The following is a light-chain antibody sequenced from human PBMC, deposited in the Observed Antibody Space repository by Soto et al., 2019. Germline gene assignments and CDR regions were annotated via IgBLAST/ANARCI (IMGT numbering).Light chain of an antibody. J-gene: IGKJ1*01. CDR3: LKYNTAPRT. V-gene: IGKV1-27*01. Sequence: DIQMTQSPSSLSASVGDRITITCRASQGISKYLAWYQQKPGKVPKLLIYEASTLQSGVPSRFSGSGSGTDSTLTISSLQPEDVATYYCLKYNTAPRTFGQGTKVEI. CDR1: QGISKY. CDR2: EAS.